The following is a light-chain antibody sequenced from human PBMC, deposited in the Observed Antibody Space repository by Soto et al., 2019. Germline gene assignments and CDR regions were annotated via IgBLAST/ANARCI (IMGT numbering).Light chain of an antibody. CDR3: QQANSFPYT. CDR2: AAS. Sequence: DIQMTQSPSSVSASVGVRVTITCRASQSISNWLAWYQQKAGKVPKLLIYAASTLQSGVPSRFSGSQSGTDFTLTISSLQPEDFATYYCQQANSFPYTFGQGTNLEIK. V-gene: IGKV1-12*01. CDR1: QSISNW. J-gene: IGKJ2*01.